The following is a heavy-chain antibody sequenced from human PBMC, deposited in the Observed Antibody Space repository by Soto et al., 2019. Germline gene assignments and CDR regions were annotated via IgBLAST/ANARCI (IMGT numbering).Heavy chain of an antibody. CDR3: ARIRTSHCAACPRYAFDI. J-gene: IGHJ3*02. V-gene: IGHV1-18*04. D-gene: IGHD2-2*01. CDR1: GYTFTCYG. Sequence: GASVKVSCKASGYTFTCYGISWVRQAPGQGLEWMGWISAYNGNTNYAQKLQGRVTMTTDTSTSTAYMELRSLRSDDTAVYYCARIRTSHCAACPRYAFDIWGQGTMVTGSS. CDR2: ISAYNGNT.